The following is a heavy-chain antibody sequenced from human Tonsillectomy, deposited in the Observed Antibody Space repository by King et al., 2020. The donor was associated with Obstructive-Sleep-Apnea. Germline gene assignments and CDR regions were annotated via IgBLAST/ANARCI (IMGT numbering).Heavy chain of an antibody. Sequence: TLKESGPTLVKPTQTLTLTCTFSGFSLSSSGVGVGWIRQPPGKALEWLALIYWDDDKRYSPSLKSRVTITKDTSQNQVVLTMTNMDPVDTATYYCAHSRFSSSLWGMDVWGQGTTVTVSS. CDR2: IYWDDDK. V-gene: IGHV2-5*02. CDR1: GFSLSSSGVG. CDR3: AHSRFSSSLWGMDV. J-gene: IGHJ6*02. D-gene: IGHD6-13*01.